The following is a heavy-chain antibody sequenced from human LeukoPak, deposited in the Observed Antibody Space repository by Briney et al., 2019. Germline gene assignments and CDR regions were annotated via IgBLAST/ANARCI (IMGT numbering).Heavy chain of an antibody. Sequence: SVTVSCKASGDTLSSHGFSWVRQAPGQGLEWMGGIIPMFGTVNYAQNFPGRVTITAEESTSTAYMDLSSLRSEDTAVYYCARVISIGQPPYFYYMDVWGKGTTVTVSS. CDR1: GDTLSSHG. J-gene: IGHJ6*03. CDR2: IIPMFGTV. V-gene: IGHV1-69*01. CDR3: ARVISIGQPPYFYYMDV. D-gene: IGHD6-6*01.